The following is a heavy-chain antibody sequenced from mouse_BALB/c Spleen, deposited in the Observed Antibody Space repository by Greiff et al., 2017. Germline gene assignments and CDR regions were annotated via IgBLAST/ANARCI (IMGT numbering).Heavy chain of an antibody. CDR3: ARSDYYGSSPCYFDY. CDR1: GYAFTNYL. Sequence: QVQLQQSGAELVRPGTSVKVSCKASGYAFTNYLIEWVKQRPGQGLEWIGVINPGSGGTNYNEKFKGKATLTADKSSSTAYMQLSSLTSDDSAVYFCARSDYYGSSPCYFDYWGQGTTLTVSS. J-gene: IGHJ2*01. CDR2: INPGSGGT. D-gene: IGHD1-1*01. V-gene: IGHV1-54*01.